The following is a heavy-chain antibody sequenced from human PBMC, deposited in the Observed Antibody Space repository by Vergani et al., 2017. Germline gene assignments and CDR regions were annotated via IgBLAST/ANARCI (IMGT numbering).Heavy chain of an antibody. J-gene: IGHJ6*02. CDR1: GDSMNTYY. Sequence: QVQLQESGPGLVKPSETLSLTCSVSGDSMNTYYWTWIRQPPGKGLEWIGYIYDSGDTKYNPSLKSRVTISVDTSKNQFSLKLSSVTAADTAVYYCARHRGDYDRGGMDVWGQGTTVTVSS. CDR2: IYDSGDT. V-gene: IGHV4-59*08. D-gene: IGHD4-17*01. CDR3: ARHRGDYDRGGMDV.